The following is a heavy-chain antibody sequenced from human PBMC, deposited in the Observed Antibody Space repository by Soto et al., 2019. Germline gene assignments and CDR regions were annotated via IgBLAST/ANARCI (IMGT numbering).Heavy chain of an antibody. CDR3: ARLIGYSSF. V-gene: IGHV4-34*01. CDR1: GGSFSGHY. J-gene: IGHJ4*02. D-gene: IGHD6-19*01. Sequence: QVQLQQWGAGLLKPSETLSLTCAVYGGSFSGHYWSWIRQPPGKGLEWIGEINHSGSTNYNPSLKSPVTMSVDTSKNQFSLNVSSVTAAYTDVYYCARLIGYSSFWGQGTLVTVSS. CDR2: INHSGST.